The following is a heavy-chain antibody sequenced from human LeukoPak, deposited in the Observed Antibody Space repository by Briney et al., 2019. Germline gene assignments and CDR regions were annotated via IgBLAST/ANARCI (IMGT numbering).Heavy chain of an antibody. D-gene: IGHD4-11*01. CDR3: ATSAGDYRAGHYYYMGV. CDR2: INPNTAGT. V-gene: IGHV1-2*02. CDR1: GYTFTGYY. J-gene: IGHJ6*03. Sequence: ASVKVSCKASGYTFTGYYFHWVRQAPGQGLEWMGWINPNTAGTNYAQKFLGGVTLTWDTSISTAYMELNRLTSDDTAVYYCATSAGDYRAGHYYYMGVWGKGTMVTVSS.